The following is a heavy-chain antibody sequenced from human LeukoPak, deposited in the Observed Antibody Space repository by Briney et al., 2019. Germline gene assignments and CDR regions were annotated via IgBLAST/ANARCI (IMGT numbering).Heavy chain of an antibody. D-gene: IGHD5-18*01. J-gene: IGHJ4*02. V-gene: IGHV1-2*02. CDR2: INPNSGGT. CDR1: GYTFTGYY. Sequence: ASVKVSCKASGYTFTGYYMHWVRQAPGQGLERMGWINPNSGGTNYAQKFQGKVTMTRDTSISTAYMELSRLRSDDTAVYYCARSRYSYGSDYWGQGTLVTVSS. CDR3: ARSRYSYGSDY.